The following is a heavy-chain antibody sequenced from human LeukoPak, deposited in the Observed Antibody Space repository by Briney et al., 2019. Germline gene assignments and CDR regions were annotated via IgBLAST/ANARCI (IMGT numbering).Heavy chain of an antibody. J-gene: IGHJ4*02. Sequence: SETLSLTCTVSGGSISSSSYDWGWIRQPPGKGLEWIGSIYYSGSTYYNPSLKSRVNISVDTSKNQFSLKLSSVTAADTAVYYCARGIAVAGLTPFDYWGQGTLVTVSS. CDR1: GGSISSSSYD. V-gene: IGHV4-39*07. CDR3: ARGIAVAGLTPFDY. CDR2: IYYSGST. D-gene: IGHD6-19*01.